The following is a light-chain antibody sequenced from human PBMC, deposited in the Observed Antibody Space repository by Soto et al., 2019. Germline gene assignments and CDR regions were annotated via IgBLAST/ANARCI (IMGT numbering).Light chain of an antibody. CDR3: QQTSNWYT. V-gene: IGKV3-15*01. J-gene: IGKJ2*01. CDR1: QSVDTH. CDR2: GAS. Sequence: EIVLTQSPATLSVSPGERATLSCRASQSVDTHLHWYQQKPGQAPRLLIYGASTRATGIPARFSGSGSGTEFTLTINSLPSEDFVVYYCQQTSNWYTFGQGTELEIK.